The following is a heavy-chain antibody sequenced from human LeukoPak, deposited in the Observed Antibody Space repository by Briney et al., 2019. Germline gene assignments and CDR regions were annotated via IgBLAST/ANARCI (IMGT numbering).Heavy chain of an antibody. Sequence: GGSPRLSCAASGFSLSNYNMNWVRQAPGKGLEWISYISTISGTLHYADSVKGRATISRDNANNSLFLRMDSLRAEDTAVYYCARVDRGNYPSYAFDVWGQGTSVIVSS. D-gene: IGHD1-7*01. CDR1: GFSLSNYN. CDR2: ISTISGTL. V-gene: IGHV3-48*01. CDR3: ARVDRGNYPSYAFDV. J-gene: IGHJ3*01.